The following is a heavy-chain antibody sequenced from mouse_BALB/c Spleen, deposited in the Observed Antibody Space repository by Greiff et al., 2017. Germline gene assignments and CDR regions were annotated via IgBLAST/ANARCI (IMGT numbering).Heavy chain of an antibody. V-gene: IGHV14-3*02. CDR3: AMYCGSGSASFAY. CDR1: GFNFKDTY. CDR2: IDPANGNT. J-gene: IGHJ3*01. D-gene: IGHD1-1*01. Sequence: VQLQQSGAELVKPGASVKLSCTASGFNFKDTYMHWVKQRPEQGLEWIGRIDPANGNTKYDPKFQGKATITADTSSNTAYLQLSSLTSEDTAVYSCAMYCGSGSASFAYWGQGTLVTVSA.